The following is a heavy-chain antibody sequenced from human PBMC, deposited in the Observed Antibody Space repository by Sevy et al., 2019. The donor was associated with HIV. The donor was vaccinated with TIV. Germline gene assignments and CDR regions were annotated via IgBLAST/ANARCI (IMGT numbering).Heavy chain of an antibody. CDR1: GDSISGYY. CDR2: SYYSGST. J-gene: IGHJ6*02. CDR3: ARASPDHYYGMDV. V-gene: IGHV4-59*01. Sequence: SETLSLTCTVSGDSISGYYRSWIRQPPGKGLEWIGYSYYSGSTTYNPSLKSRVTISVDTSKNQFSLKLSSVTAADTAVYYCARASPDHYYGMDVWGQGTTVTVSS.